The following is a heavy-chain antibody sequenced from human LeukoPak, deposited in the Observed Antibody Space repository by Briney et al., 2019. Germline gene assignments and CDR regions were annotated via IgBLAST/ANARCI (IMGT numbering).Heavy chain of an antibody. CDR3: ARDWFHAIDY. CDR2: IRSGSDT. Sequence: GGSLRLSCAASGFTFSDTWMHWVRQAPGEGLVWVSRIRSGSDTRYAESVKGRFTISRDNAKNTLYLQMNSLRAEDTAVYYCARDWFHAIDYWGQGTLVTVSS. J-gene: IGHJ4*02. CDR1: GFTFSDTW. D-gene: IGHD2/OR15-2a*01. V-gene: IGHV3-74*01.